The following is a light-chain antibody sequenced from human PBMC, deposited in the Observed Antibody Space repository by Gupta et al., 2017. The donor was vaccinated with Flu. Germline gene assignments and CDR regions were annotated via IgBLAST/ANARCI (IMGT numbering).Light chain of an antibody. CDR2: DVS. CDR3: CSYAGSYTWYV. CDR1: SSDVGGYNY. J-gene: IGLJ1*01. Sequence: QSALPQPGSVSGSPGQSVTISCTGTSSDVGGYNYVSWYQQHPGKAPKLMIYDVSKRPSGVPDRFSGSKSGNTASLTISGLQAEDEADYYCCSYAGSYTWYVFGTGTKVTVL. V-gene: IGLV2-11*01.